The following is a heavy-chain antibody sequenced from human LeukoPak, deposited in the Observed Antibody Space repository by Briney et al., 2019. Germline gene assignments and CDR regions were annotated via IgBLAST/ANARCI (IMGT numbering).Heavy chain of an antibody. CDR1: GGSISSYY. Sequence: APETPSLTCTVSGGSISSYYWSWIRQPPGKGLEWIGYIYYSGSTNYNPSLKSRVTISVDTSKNQFSLNLSSVTAADTAVYYCARDQQLGCFDYSGQPSKLTVSS. CDR2: IYYSGST. D-gene: IGHD6-6*01. J-gene: IGHJ4*02. CDR3: ARDQQLGCFDY. V-gene: IGHV4-59*01.